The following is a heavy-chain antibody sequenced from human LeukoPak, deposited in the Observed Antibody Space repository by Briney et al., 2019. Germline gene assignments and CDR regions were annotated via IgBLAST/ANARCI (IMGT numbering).Heavy chain of an antibody. J-gene: IGHJ4*02. V-gene: IGHV4-39*01. CDR2: IFYTGST. D-gene: IGHD3-10*01. CDR3: ARLTMVRGVDC. Sequence: SETLSLTCTVSGGSISSSNYYWGWIRQPPGKGLEWIGSIFYTGSTYYNPSLKSRVTVSVDTSKNQFSLKLNSVTAADTAVYYCARLTMVRGVDCWGQGTLVTVSS. CDR1: GGSISSSNYY.